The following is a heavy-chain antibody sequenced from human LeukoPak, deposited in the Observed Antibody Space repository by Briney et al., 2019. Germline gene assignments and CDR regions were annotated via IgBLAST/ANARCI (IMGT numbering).Heavy chain of an antibody. V-gene: IGHV4-30-4*01. CDR1: GGSISNGNYY. Sequence: PSQTLSLTCTVSGGSISNGNYYWSWTRQPPGKGLEWIAYIYYSGSTYYNSSLKSRVTISVDTSKNQFSLRLSSVTAADTAVYFCARAVISAYDAFDIWGQGTVVTVSS. CDR2: IYYSGST. CDR3: ARAVISAYDAFDI. J-gene: IGHJ3*02. D-gene: IGHD3-16*01.